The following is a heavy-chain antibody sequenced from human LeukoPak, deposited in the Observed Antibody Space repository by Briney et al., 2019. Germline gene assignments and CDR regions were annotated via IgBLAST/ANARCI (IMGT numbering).Heavy chain of an antibody. Sequence: PSETLSLTCTVSGGSISSYYWSWIRQPPGKGLEWIGYIYTSGSTNYNPSLKSRVTISVDTSKNQFSLKLSSVTAADTAVYYCARLSSWYFAFDIWGQGTVVTVSS. CDR1: GGSISSYY. V-gene: IGHV4-4*09. D-gene: IGHD6-13*01. CDR2: IYTSGST. J-gene: IGHJ3*02. CDR3: ARLSSWYFAFDI.